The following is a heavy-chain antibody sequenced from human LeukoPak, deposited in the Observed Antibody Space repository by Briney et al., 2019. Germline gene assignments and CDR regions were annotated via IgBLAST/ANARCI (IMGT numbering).Heavy chain of an antibody. CDR2: IWFDGSNK. Sequence: QPGRSLRLSCAASGFIFSNDAMHWVRQAPGKGLEWVAFIWFDGSNKHYADSVKGRFTISRDNSEDTLYLQMNSLRAEDTAVYYCVRDPSGPGFAFDSWGQGALVTVSS. V-gene: IGHV3-33*01. CDR1: GFIFSNDA. J-gene: IGHJ4*02. D-gene: IGHD1-1*01. CDR3: VRDPSGPGFAFDS.